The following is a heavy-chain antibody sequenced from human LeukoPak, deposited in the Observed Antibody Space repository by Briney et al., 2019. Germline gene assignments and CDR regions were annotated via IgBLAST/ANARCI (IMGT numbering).Heavy chain of an antibody. Sequence: GGSLRLSCAASGLTFSSYAMSWVRQAPGKGLEWVSAISGSGGSTYYADSVKGRFTISRDNPKNTLYLQMNSLRAEDTAVYYCAKDPGRRNLFDPWGQGTLVTVSS. CDR1: GLTFSSYA. CDR2: ISGSGGST. J-gene: IGHJ5*02. V-gene: IGHV3-23*01. CDR3: AKDPGRRNLFDP.